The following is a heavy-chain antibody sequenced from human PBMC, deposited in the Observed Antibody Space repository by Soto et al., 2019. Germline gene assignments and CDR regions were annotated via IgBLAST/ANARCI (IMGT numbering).Heavy chain of an antibody. CDR1: GYTFTSYA. J-gene: IGHJ4*02. Sequence: SVKVSCKASGYTFTSYAMHWVRQAPGQGLEWMGWMEPSTGRTGYAQKFQGRVTMTRDTSINTAYMELTTLTSDDTASYYCARGVSAGVDYWGQGTLVTVLL. D-gene: IGHD1-26*01. CDR3: ARGVSAGVDY. CDR2: MEPSTGRT. V-gene: IGHV1-8*02.